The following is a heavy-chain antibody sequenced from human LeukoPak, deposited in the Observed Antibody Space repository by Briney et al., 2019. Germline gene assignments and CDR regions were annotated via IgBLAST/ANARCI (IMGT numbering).Heavy chain of an antibody. D-gene: IGHD1-20*01. J-gene: IGHJ4*02. V-gene: IGHV1-46*01. CDR2: INPSGGST. Sequence: ASVKVSCKASGYTFTNYYMHWVRQAPGQGLEWLGIINPSGGSTSYAQQIQGRVTMTRYTSTSTVYMELSSLRSEDTAVYYCARTITGTFLWGKGTLVTVS. CDR1: GYTFTNYY. CDR3: ARTITGTFL.